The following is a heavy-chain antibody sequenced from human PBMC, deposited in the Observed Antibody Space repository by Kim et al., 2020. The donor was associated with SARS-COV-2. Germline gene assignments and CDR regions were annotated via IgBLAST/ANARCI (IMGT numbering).Heavy chain of an antibody. CDR1: GGSISSYY. Sequence: SETLSLTCTVSGGSISSYYWSWIRQPPGKGLEWIGYIYYSGSTNYNPSLKSRVTISVDTSKNQFSLKLSSVTAADTAVYYCARGFWSGYSHYYYYYMDVWGKGTTVTVSS. D-gene: IGHD3-3*01. CDR2: IYYSGST. J-gene: IGHJ6*03. CDR3: ARGFWSGYSHYYYYYMDV. V-gene: IGHV4-59*01.